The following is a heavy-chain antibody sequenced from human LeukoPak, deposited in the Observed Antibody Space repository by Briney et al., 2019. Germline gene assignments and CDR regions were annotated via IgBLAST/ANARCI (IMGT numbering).Heavy chain of an antibody. CDR3: AKVFPGGYCSGGSCPTNFDY. CDR1: GFTFSSYA. Sequence: GGSLRLSCAASGFTFSSYAMSWVRQAPGKGLEWVSAISGSGGSTYHADSVKGRFTISRDNSKNTLYLQMNSLRAEDTAVYYCAKVFPGGYCSGGSCPTNFDYWGQGTLVTVSS. CDR2: ISGSGGST. J-gene: IGHJ4*02. D-gene: IGHD2-15*01. V-gene: IGHV3-23*01.